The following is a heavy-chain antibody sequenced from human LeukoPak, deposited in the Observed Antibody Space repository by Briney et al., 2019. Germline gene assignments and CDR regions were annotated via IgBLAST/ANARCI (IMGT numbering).Heavy chain of an antibody. CDR2: IYYSGNT. CDR1: GGSISSYY. CDR3: AREGGFYRPLDY. Sequence: SETLSLTCTLSGGSISSYYWSWIRQPPGKGLEWIGYIYYSGNTNYNPSLKSRVTISIDTSKNQFSLKLSSVTAADTAVYYCAREGGFYRPLDYSGQGMVVTVSS. J-gene: IGHJ4*02. V-gene: IGHV4-59*12. D-gene: IGHD3-3*01.